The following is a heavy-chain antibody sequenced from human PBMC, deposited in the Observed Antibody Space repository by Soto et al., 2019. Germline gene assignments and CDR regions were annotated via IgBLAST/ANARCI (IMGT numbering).Heavy chain of an antibody. V-gene: IGHV4-31*02. Sequence: WTWLRQHPGKALEWMGHIHFSGETNYNPSLMGRLTMSIDTSTNQFSLNLAAVTAAGTAMYYCARDQGGDLDYWGQGTLVTVSS. CDR3: ARDQGGDLDY. J-gene: IGHJ4*02. CDR2: IHFSGET. D-gene: IGHD2-21*01.